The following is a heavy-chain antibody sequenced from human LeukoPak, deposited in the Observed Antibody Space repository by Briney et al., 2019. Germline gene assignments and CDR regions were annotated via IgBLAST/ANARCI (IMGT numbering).Heavy chain of an antibody. J-gene: IGHJ5*02. CDR3: ARVPDYYGSGSSSNWFDP. D-gene: IGHD3-10*01. V-gene: IGHV1-2*02. CDR1: GYTFTGYY. Sequence: ASVKVSCKASGYTFTGYYTHWVRQAPGQGLEWMGWINPNSGGTNYAQKFQGRVTMTRDTSISTAYMELSRLRSDDTAVYYCARVPDYYGSGSSSNWFDPWGQGTLVTVSS. CDR2: INPNSGGT.